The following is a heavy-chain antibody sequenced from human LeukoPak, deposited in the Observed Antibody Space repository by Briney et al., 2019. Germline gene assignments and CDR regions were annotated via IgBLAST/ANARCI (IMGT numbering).Heavy chain of an antibody. D-gene: IGHD3-22*01. V-gene: IGHV3-30*18. CDR2: ISYDGSNK. CDR3: AKYYYDSSGYYGHYFDY. Sequence: PGGSLRLSCAASGFTFSSYGMHWVRQAPGKGLEWVAVISYDGSNKYYADSVKGRFTIPRDNSKNTLYLQMNSLRAEDTAVYYCAKYYYDSSGYYGHYFDYWGQGTLVTVSS. J-gene: IGHJ4*02. CDR1: GFTFSSYG.